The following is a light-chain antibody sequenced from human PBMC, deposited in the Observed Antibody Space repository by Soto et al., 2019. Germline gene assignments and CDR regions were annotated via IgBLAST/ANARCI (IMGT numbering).Light chain of an antibody. CDR3: GTWDSSLSYVV. V-gene: IGLV1-51*01. CDR1: SSNIGNNY. J-gene: IGLJ2*01. Sequence: QSVLTQPPSVSAAPGQKVTISCSGSSSNIGNNYVSWYQQLPGTAPKLLIYDNNKRPSGIPDRFSGSKSGTSATLGITGLQTGDEVDYYCGTWDSSLSYVVFGGGTKLTVL. CDR2: DNN.